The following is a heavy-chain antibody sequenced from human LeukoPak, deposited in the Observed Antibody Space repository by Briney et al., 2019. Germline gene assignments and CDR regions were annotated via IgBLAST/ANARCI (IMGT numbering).Heavy chain of an antibody. D-gene: IGHD3-22*01. CDR3: ARARFYYDSGGYFYFDY. CDR2: ISVHNGNT. V-gene: IGHV1-18*01. Sequence: GASVKVSCKASGYTFASSGISWVRQAPGQGLEWMGWISVHNGNTKYAQNVQGRVTMTTDTSTSTAYMELRSLRSDDTAVYYCARARFYYDSGGYFYFDYWGQGTLVTVSS. J-gene: IGHJ4*02. CDR1: GYTFASSG.